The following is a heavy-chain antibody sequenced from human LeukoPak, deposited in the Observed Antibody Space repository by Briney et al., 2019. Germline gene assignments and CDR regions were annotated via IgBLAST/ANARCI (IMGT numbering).Heavy chain of an antibody. D-gene: IGHD3-22*01. CDR3: ARGGDSSGYYYPVFDY. J-gene: IGHJ4*02. V-gene: IGHV4-59*01. CDR2: IYYSGST. CDR1: GGSISSYY. Sequence: PSETLSLTCTVSGGSISSYYWSWIRQPPGRGLEWIGYIYYSGSTNYNPSLKSRVTISVDTSKNQFSLKLSSVTAADTAVYYCARGGDSSGYYYPVFDYWGQGTLVTVSS.